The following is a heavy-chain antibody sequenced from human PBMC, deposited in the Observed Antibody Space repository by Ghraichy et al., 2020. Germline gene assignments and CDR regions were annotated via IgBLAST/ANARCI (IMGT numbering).Heavy chain of an antibody. CDR3: AREERGYSGSGAFDI. J-gene: IGHJ3*02. V-gene: IGHV4-39*07. CDR1: GGSISSSSYY. Sequence: SETLSLTCTVSGGSISSSSYYWGWIRQPPGKGLEWIGSIYYSGSTYYNPSLKSRVTISVDTSKNQFSLKLSSVTAADTAVYYCAREERGYSGSGAFDIWGQGTMVTVSS. D-gene: IGHD5-12*01. CDR2: IYYSGST.